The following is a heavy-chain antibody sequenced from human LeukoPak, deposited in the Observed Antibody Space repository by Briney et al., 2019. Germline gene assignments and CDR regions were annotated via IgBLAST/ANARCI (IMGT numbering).Heavy chain of an antibody. D-gene: IGHD6-6*01. CDR2: IGTAGDT. CDR1: GFTFSSYD. V-gene: IGHV3-13*01. CDR3: ARWQLGLWFDP. J-gene: IGHJ5*02. Sequence: GGSLRLSCAASGFTFSSYDMHWVRKATGKGLEWVSAIGTAGDTYYPGSVKGRFTISRENAKNSLYLQMNSLRAEDTAVYYCARWQLGLWFDPWGQGTLVTVSS.